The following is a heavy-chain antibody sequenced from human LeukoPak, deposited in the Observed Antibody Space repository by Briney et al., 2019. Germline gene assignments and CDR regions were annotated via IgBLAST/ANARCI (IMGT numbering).Heavy chain of an antibody. V-gene: IGHV1-2*02. D-gene: IGHD2-15*01. J-gene: IGHJ2*01. CDR2: INPNSGGT. CDR3: ARDWPGISLHFDL. Sequence: ASVKVSCKASGYTFTGYYMHWVRQAPGQRLEWMGWINPNSGGTNFAQKFQGRVAMTRDTSLSTAYMDLSRLTSDDTAVYYCARDWPGISLHFDLWGRGTLITVSS. CDR1: GYTFTGYY.